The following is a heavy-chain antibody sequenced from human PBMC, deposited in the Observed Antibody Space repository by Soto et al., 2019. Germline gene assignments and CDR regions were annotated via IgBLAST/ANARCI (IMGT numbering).Heavy chain of an antibody. CDR2: INWNGGST. CDR3: ARGPQVVPAAMPPYYYGMDV. V-gene: IGHV3-20*04. Sequence: GGSLRLSCAASGFTFDDYGMSWVRQAPGKGLEWVSGINWNGGSTGYADSVKGRFTISRDNAKNSLYLQMNSLRAEDTALYYCARGPQVVPAAMPPYYYGMDVWGQGTTVTVSS. CDR1: GFTFDDYG. J-gene: IGHJ6*02. D-gene: IGHD2-2*01.